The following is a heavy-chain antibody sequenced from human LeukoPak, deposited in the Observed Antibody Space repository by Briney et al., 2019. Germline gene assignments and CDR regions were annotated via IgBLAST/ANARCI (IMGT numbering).Heavy chain of an antibody. CDR3: TRDYAFDI. J-gene: IGHJ3*02. Sequence: GGSLRLSCAASRFTFINYWMHWVRQAPGKGLVWVSRISGDGSSTAYADSVKGRFTISRDNAKNTLYLQMNSLRAEDTAVYYCTRDYAFDIWGQGTMVTVSS. CDR1: RFTFINYW. V-gene: IGHV3-74*01. CDR2: ISGDGSST.